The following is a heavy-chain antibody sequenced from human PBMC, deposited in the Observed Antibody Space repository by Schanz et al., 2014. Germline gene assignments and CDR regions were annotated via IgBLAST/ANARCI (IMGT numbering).Heavy chain of an antibody. CDR1: RFAFSNCG. D-gene: IGHD3-16*01. V-gene: IGHV3-30*02. CDR3: AKALKPYIASRNGLDV. CDR2: IRYDASNE. Sequence: QAQLVESGGGVVQPGGSLRLSCAASRFAFSNCGMHWVRQAPDKGLEWVAFIRYDASNEYYADSVKGRFTISRDNSKNTLYLQMNSLRPDDTAVYYCAKALKPYIASRNGLDVWGHGTTVTVSS. J-gene: IGHJ6*02.